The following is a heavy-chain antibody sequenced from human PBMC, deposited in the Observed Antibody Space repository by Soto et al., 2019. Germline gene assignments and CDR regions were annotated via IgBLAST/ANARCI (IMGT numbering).Heavy chain of an antibody. CDR1: GFTFSSYA. V-gene: IGHV3-23*01. CDR3: AKSRGSGTYFNPSDAFDI. CDR2: ISGSGGGT. J-gene: IGHJ3*02. D-gene: IGHD3-10*01. Sequence: VQLLDSGGGLVQPGGSLRLSCAASGFTFSSYAMSWVRQAPGKGLEWVSSISGSGGGTYYADSVKGRFTFSRDNSKNTLYLQMNSLKAEDTAVYYCAKSRGSGTYFNPSDAFDIWGQGTMVTVSS.